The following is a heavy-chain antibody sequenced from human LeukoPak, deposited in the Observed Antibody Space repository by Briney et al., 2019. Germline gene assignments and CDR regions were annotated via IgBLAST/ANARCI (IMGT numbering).Heavy chain of an antibody. Sequence: GGSLRLSCVGSTFTFSDYGMHWVRQAPGKGLEWVAFIRYDGKKTCYADSAKGRFTISRDNSKNTLYLEMNSLRAEDTAVFYCAKDGVILAPGIYWYMDVWGRGTTVTVSS. CDR2: IRYDGKKT. CDR3: AKDGVILAPGIYWYMDV. J-gene: IGHJ6*03. D-gene: IGHD3-16*02. V-gene: IGHV3-30*02. CDR1: TFTFSDYG.